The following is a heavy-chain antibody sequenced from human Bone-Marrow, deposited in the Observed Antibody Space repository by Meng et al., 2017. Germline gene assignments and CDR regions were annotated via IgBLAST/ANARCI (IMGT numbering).Heavy chain of an antibody. CDR3: ARDKAGPRGSYYFDY. CDR2: ISWDGGST. CDR1: GFTFDDYT. J-gene: IGHJ4*02. Sequence: GGSLRLSCAASGFTFDDYTMHWVRQAPGKGLEWVSLISWDGGSTYYADSVKGRFTISRDNSKNTLYLQMNSLRAEDTAVYYCARDKAGPRGSYYFDYWGQGTLVTVSS. V-gene: IGHV3-43*01. D-gene: IGHD6-19*01.